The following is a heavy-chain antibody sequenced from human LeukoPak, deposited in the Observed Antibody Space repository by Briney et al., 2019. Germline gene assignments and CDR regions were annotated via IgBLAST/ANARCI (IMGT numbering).Heavy chain of an antibody. V-gene: IGHV4-59*08. CDR3: ARHFRTGGRSTDAFDI. D-gene: IGHD2-15*01. Sequence: KTSETLSLTCTVSDGSISSYYWSWIRQSPGKGLEWIGYIYSSGSTKYNPSLSGRVTISVDTSKNHFSLRLSSVTAPDTAVYYCARHFRTGGRSTDAFDIWGQGTMVTVSS. CDR1: DGSISSYY. J-gene: IGHJ3*02. CDR2: IYSSGST.